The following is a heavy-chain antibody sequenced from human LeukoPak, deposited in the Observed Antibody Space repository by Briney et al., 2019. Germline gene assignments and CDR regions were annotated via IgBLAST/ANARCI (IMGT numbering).Heavy chain of an antibody. J-gene: IGHJ6*03. CDR2: IGGSGGST. D-gene: IGHD1-26*01. V-gene: IGHV3-23*01. CDR3: AKNGGSYYYYYMDV. CDR1: GFTFSSYA. Sequence: SGGSLRLSCAASGFTFSSYAMSWVRQAPGKGLEWVSAIGGSGGSTYYADSVKGRFTISRDNSKNTLYLQMNSLRAEDTAVYYCAKNGGSYYYYYMDVWGKGTTVTVSS.